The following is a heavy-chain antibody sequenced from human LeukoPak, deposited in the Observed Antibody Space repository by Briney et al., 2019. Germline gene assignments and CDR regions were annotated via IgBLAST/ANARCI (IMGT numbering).Heavy chain of an antibody. J-gene: IGHJ5*02. CDR3: ARTSAYYYGSGSYPGLNWFDP. CDR2: INHSGST. CDR1: GGSFSGYY. Sequence: SETLSLTCAVYGGSFSGYYWSWIRQPPGKGLEWIGEINHSGSTNCNPSLKSRVTISVDTSKNQFSLKLSSVTAADTAVYYCARTSAYYYGSGSYPGLNWFDPWGQGTLVTVSS. V-gene: IGHV4-34*01. D-gene: IGHD3-10*01.